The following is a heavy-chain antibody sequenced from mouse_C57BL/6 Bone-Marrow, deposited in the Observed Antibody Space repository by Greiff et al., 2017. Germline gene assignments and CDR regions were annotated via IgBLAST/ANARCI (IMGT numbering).Heavy chain of an antibody. D-gene: IGHD1-1*01. CDR3: ASFLTTVVATDY. CDR2: INPSSGYT. V-gene: IGHV1-4*01. J-gene: IGHJ2*01. Sequence: QVQLKESGAELARPGASVKMSCKASGYTFTSYTMHWVKQRPGQGLEWIGYINPSSGYTKYNQKFKDKATLTADKSSSTAYMQLSSLTSEDSAVXYCASFLTTVVATDYWGQGTTLTVSS. CDR1: GYTFTSYT.